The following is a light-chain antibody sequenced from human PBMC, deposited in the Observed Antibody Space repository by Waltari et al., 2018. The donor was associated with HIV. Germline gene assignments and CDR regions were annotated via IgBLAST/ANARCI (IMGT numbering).Light chain of an antibody. Sequence: SLMPPPRPVPPGRGQTVPISCSATTSDIRNYSGSLCPQLPGTAPKLLYYENNQRPSGVPDRFSGSKSGTSATLGISGLQTGDEADYYCGAWDNSLSGWVFGGGTKLTVL. CDR3: GAWDNSLSGWV. J-gene: IGLJ3*02. CDR2: ENN. V-gene: IGLV1-51*02. CDR1: TSDIRNYS.